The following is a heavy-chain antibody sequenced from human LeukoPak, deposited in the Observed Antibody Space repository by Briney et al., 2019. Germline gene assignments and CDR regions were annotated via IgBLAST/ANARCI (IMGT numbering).Heavy chain of an antibody. D-gene: IGHD2-2*03. CDR2: ISDDGSNK. CDR3: ARGLVIVVVRDWFDP. Sequence: GGSLRLSCAASGFTFSSFAMHWVRQAPGKGLEWVAVISDDGSNKYYADSVKGRSTISRDNTKNTLYLQMNSLRAEDTAVYYCARGLVIVVVRDWFDPWGQGTLVTVSS. J-gene: IGHJ5*02. V-gene: IGHV3-30-3*01. CDR1: GFTFSSFA.